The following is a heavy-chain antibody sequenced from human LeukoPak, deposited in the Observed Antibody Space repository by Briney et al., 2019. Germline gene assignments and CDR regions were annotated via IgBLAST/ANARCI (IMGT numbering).Heavy chain of an antibody. Sequence: SETLSLTCTVSGASISGSSHYWGWVRQLPGQGLEWIGSFYYTGVTYYNSALSSRLTISGDTSKNQFSLDLSSVTAADTAVYYCARFDCSDYYVWGQGVLVTVSS. J-gene: IGHJ4*02. CDR3: ARFDCSDYYV. CDR1: GASISGSSHY. D-gene: IGHD4-11*01. CDR2: FYYTGVT. V-gene: IGHV4-39*01.